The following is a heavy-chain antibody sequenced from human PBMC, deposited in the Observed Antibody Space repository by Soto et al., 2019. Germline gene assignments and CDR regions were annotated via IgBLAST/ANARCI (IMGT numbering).Heavy chain of an antibody. J-gene: IGHJ4*02. CDR1: GFSLSTSGVG. V-gene: IGHV2-5*02. CDR3: AHIFYGGNSLGY. D-gene: IGHD4-17*01. CDR2: IYWDDDK. Sequence: QITLKESGPTLVKPTQTLTLTCTFSGFSLSTSGVGVGWIRQPPGKALEWLALIYWDDDKGYSPSLKSRLTITKDTSKHQVVLTMTNMAPVDTATYYCAHIFYGGNSLGYWGQGTLVTVSS.